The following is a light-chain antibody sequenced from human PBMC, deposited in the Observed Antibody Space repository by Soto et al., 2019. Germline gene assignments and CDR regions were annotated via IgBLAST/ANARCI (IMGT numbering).Light chain of an antibody. J-gene: IGKJ2*01. V-gene: IGKV3-15*01. CDR2: GAS. CDR1: QSVSSK. CDR3: QHYHTWPYT. Sequence: EIVMTQSPVTLSVSPGERATLSCRASQSVSSKLAWYQQKPGQAPRLLIYGASTRATGIPARFGGSGSGTEFTPAISGVKSEDFAVYYCQHYHTWPYTFGQGTELEIK.